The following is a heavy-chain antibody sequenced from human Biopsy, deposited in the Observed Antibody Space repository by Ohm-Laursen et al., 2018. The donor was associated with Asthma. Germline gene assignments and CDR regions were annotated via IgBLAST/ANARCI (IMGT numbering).Heavy chain of an antibody. CDR2: VFYSGTT. CDR1: GAYIGTPNYH. J-gene: IGHJ6*02. Sequence: SQTLSLTCTVSGAYIGTPNYHWSWIRQSPGKGLEWIGFVFYSGTTHYSRSLERRLFLSIDTTRNEFSMNLRSLTAADTAVYICARVAGYGDVDFGIDVWGPGSTVSV. V-gene: IGHV4-30-4*01. D-gene: IGHD4-17*01. CDR3: ARVAGYGDVDFGIDV.